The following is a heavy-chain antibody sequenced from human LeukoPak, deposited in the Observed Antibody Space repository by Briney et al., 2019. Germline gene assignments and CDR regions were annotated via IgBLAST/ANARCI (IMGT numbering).Heavy chain of an antibody. D-gene: IGHD1-26*01. J-gene: IGHJ4*02. CDR1: GHTFTSYY. CDR3: ARPPDSGRYAYYFDY. CDR2: INPSGGST. Sequence: ASVKVSCKASGHTFTSYYMHWMRQAPGQGLELMGIINPSGGSTSYAQKFQGRVTMTRDTSTSTVYMELSSLRSEDTAVYYCARPPDSGRYAYYFDYWGQGTLVTVSS. V-gene: IGHV1-46*01.